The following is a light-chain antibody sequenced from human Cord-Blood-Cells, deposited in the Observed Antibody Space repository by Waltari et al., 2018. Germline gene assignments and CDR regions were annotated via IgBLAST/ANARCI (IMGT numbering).Light chain of an antibody. CDR2: DAS. V-gene: IGKV3-11*01. CDR1: QSVSSY. CDR3: QQRSNWT. J-gene: IGKJ1*01. Sequence: EIVLTQSPATMSLSPGERATLSCRASQSVSSYLAWSQQKPGQAPRLLIYDASNRATGIPARFIVSGSGTDFTLTISSLEPEDFAVYYCQQRSNWTFGQGTKVEIK.